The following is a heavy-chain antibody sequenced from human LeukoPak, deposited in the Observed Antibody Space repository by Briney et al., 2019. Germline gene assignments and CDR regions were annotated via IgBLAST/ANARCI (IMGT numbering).Heavy chain of an antibody. CDR2: ISYDGTNK. J-gene: IGHJ4*02. V-gene: IGHV3-30*18. CDR1: GFIFNNYG. D-gene: IGHD3-22*01. Sequence: GGSLRLSCAASGFIFNNYGIHWVRHAPGKGLEWVALISYDGTNKYYADSVKGRFTISRDNSKNTLYLQMNSLRAEDTAVYYCAKGYYYDSDGYYQHFDYWGQGTLVTVSS. CDR3: AKGYYYDSDGYYQHFDY.